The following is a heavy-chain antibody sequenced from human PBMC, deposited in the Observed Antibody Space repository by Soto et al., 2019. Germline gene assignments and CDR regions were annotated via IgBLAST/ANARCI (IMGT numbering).Heavy chain of an antibody. CDR1: GGSLSSSPYF. CDR3: SRRAPEGFDP. J-gene: IGHJ5*02. V-gene: IGHV4-39*01. CDR2: INNFGDT. Sequence: QLQLQESGPGLVKASETLSLTCTVSGGSLSSSPYFWGWIRRPPGKGLEFIGSINNFGDTYYNPSLESRVTLSVDTSKTQFSLRVTSVTATDTGLYYCSRRAPEGFDPWGQGTLVTVSS.